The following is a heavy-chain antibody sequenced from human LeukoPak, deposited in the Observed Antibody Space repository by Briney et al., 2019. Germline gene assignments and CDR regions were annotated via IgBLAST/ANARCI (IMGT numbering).Heavy chain of an antibody. D-gene: IGHD6-6*01. J-gene: IGHJ4*02. Sequence: SETLSLTCTVSGGSLSSSSYYWGWIRQPPGKGLEWIGSIYYSGSTYYNPSLKSRVTISVDTSKNQFSLKLSSVTAADTAVYYCARYLYSSSYFDYWGQGTLVTVSS. CDR2: IYYSGST. CDR3: ARYLYSSSYFDY. V-gene: IGHV4-39*01. CDR1: GGSLSSSSYY.